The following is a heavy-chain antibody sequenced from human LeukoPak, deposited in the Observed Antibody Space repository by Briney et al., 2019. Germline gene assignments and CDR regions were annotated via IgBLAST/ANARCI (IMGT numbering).Heavy chain of an antibody. Sequence: PGGSLRLSCAVSGLTLSKYGMRWVRQAPGKGLEWVAGISDSGGSTNYAASVKGRFTISRDNAKNTLYLQMNSLRAEDTAVYFCAKRGVVIRVILVGFHKQAYYFDSWGQGALVTVSS. CDR2: ISDSGGST. V-gene: IGHV3-23*01. J-gene: IGHJ4*02. CDR1: GLTLSKYG. CDR3: AKRGVVIRVILVGFHKQAYYFDS. D-gene: IGHD3-10*01.